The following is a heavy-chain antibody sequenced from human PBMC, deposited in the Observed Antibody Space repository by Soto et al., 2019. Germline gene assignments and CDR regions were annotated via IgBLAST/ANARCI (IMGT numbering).Heavy chain of an antibody. D-gene: IGHD1-26*01. CDR3: AGRRAGDYYFDY. CDR2: IYYTGST. V-gene: IGHV4-39*01. J-gene: IGHJ4*02. Sequence: SETLSLTCTVSCGSVSSSSYYWGWIRQPPGKGLEWIGTIYYTGSTSYSPSLKSRVTISVDTSKTQFSLNLKSVTAADTAVYYCAGRRAGDYYFDYWGQGTLVTVSS. CDR1: CGSVSSSSYY.